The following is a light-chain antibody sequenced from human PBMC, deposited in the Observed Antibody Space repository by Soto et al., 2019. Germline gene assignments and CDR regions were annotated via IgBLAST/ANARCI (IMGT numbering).Light chain of an antibody. CDR3: QSYDSSLSGSGV. CDR1: SSNIGAGYD. J-gene: IGLJ1*01. Sequence: LPRPRSVSGSPGQRVTLTCPGSSSNIGAGYDVHWYQQLPGTAPKLLIYGNSNRPSGVPDRFSGSKSGTSASLAITGLQAEDEADYYCQSYDSSLSGSGVFGTGTKVTVL. CDR2: GNS. V-gene: IGLV1-40*01.